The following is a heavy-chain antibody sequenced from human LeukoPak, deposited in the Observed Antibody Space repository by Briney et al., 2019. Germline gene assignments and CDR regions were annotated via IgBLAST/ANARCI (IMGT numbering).Heavy chain of an antibody. V-gene: IGHV1-18*01. D-gene: IGHD3-22*01. J-gene: IGHJ4*02. CDR3: ARDGFGSYDSIVYSY. Sequence: ASVKVSCKASGYTFTSYGISWVRQARGQGLEWMGWISAYNGNTNYAQKLQGRVTMTTDTSTSTAYMELRSLRSDDTAVYYCARDGFGSYDSIVYSYWGQGTLVTVSS. CDR2: ISAYNGNT. CDR1: GYTFTSYG.